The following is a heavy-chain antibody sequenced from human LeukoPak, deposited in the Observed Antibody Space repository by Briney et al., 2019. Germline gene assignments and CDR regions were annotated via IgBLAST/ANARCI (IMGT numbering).Heavy chain of an antibody. Sequence: GGSLRLSCAASGFSLRNYWMRWVRQAPGKGLEGVANINQDGSDKYYVDSVMGRFTISKDNAKNSVYLQMNSLRPEDTAIYYCAWYGVTHGLDVWGQGTTVTVSS. V-gene: IGHV3-7*01. J-gene: IGHJ6*02. CDR2: INQDGSDK. CDR3: AWYGVTHGLDV. D-gene: IGHD3-10*01. CDR1: GFSLRNYW.